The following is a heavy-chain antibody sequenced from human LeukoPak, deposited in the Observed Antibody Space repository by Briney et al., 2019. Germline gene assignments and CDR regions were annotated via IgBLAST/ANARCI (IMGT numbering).Heavy chain of an antibody. V-gene: IGHV1-2*02. CDR3: ARESPEDAFDI. CDR1: GYTFTGYY. J-gene: IGHJ3*02. Sequence: ASVKVSCKASGYTFTGYYMHWVRQAPGQGLEWMGWINPNSGGTNYAQKFQGRVTMTRDTPMGTAYMELNRLRSDDTAVYYCARESPEDAFDIWGQGTMVTVSS. CDR2: INPNSGGT.